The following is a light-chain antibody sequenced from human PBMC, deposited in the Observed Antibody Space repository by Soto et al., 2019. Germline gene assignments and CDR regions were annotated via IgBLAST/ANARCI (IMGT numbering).Light chain of an antibody. CDR1: QGISSY. J-gene: IGKJ5*01. CDR3: QQRKSYPIT. V-gene: IGKV1-9*01. CDR2: AAS. Sequence: IQLTQSPSSLSASVGDRVTITCRASQGISSYLAWYQLKPGKGPRLLIYAASTLQSGVPSRFSGSGSGIDFTLTISSLQPEDFATYYCQQRKSYPITFGQGTRLEIK.